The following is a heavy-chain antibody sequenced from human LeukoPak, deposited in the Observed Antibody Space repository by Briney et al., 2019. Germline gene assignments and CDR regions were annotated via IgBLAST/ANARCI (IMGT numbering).Heavy chain of an antibody. J-gene: IGHJ4*02. CDR1: GYIFTGYY. CDR2: INPNSGGT. Sequence: ASVKVSCKASGYIFTGYYMHRVRQAPGQGLEWMGWINPNSGGTNYAQKFRGRVTMTRDTSISTAYMELSRLRSDDTAVYYCARAGRNGELFDYWGQGTLVTVSS. V-gene: IGHV1-2*02. CDR3: ARAGRNGELFDY. D-gene: IGHD1-7*01.